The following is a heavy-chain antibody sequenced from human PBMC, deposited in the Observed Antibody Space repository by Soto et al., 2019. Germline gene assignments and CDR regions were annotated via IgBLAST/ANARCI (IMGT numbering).Heavy chain of an antibody. CDR2: ISGSGDAI. Sequence: GGSLRLSCAASGFTFSSYAMSWVRQAPGKGLEFVSIISGSGDAIDYADPVKGRFTISRDNSKNTLYLQLNSLRADDTAVYYCAKDRPNGDWGAFDIWGQGTMVTVSS. J-gene: IGHJ3*02. CDR3: AKDRPNGDWGAFDI. V-gene: IGHV3-23*01. D-gene: IGHD7-27*01. CDR1: GFTFSSYA.